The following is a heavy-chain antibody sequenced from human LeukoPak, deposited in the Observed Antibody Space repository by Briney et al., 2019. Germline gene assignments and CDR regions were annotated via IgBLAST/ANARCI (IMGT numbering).Heavy chain of an antibody. CDR2: IKSKSDGGTT. V-gene: IGHV3-15*01. CDR3: STGWS. J-gene: IGHJ5*02. CDR1: GFTFSDAW. Sequence: PGGSLRPSCVASGFTFSDAWLSWVRHIPGKGLEWVGRIKSKSDGGTTDYAAPVKGRFTISRDDSKNTMYLQVSRLKYEDTGVYYCSTGWSWGQGTPVTVSS. D-gene: IGHD6-13*01.